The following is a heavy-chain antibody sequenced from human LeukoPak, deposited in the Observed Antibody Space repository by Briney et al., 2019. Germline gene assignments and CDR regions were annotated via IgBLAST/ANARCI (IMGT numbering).Heavy chain of an antibody. CDR2: IKSKTDGGTT. CDR1: GFTFSNAW. Sequence: PGGSLRLSCAASGFTFSNAWMSWIRQAPGKGLEWVGRIKSKTDGGTTDYAAPVKGRFTISRDDSKNTLYLQMNSLKTEDTAVYYCTTPLGSGWYDYWGQGTLVTVSS. D-gene: IGHD6-19*01. J-gene: IGHJ4*02. CDR3: TTPLGSGWYDY. V-gene: IGHV3-15*01.